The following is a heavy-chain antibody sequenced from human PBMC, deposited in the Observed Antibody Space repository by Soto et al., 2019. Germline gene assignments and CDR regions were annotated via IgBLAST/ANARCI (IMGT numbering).Heavy chain of an antibody. CDR3: ARDLSSGWYGWFDP. D-gene: IGHD6-19*01. CDR1: GYTFTSYA. V-gene: IGHV1-3*01. Sequence: ASVKVSCKASGYTFTSYAMHWVRQAPGQRLEWMGWINAGNGNTKYSQKFQGRVTITRDTSASTAYMELSSLRSEDTAVYYCARDLSSGWYGWFDPWGQGTLVTVSS. J-gene: IGHJ5*02. CDR2: INAGNGNT.